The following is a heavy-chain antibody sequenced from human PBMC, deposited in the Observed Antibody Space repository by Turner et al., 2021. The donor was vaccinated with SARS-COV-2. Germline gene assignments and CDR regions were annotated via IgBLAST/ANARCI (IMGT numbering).Heavy chain of an antibody. CDR2: IGPILGIA. J-gene: IGHJ2*01. CDR3: ARGEDSGWRPFDL. Sequence: QVQVVQSGAGVKNRGSVVKVPCKASGGTSSSYAISWVRQAPGRGLRWMGRIGPILGIANYAQRFKSSVTITANTSTITAYMAMSRLRSEDRAVYYCARGEDSGWRPFDLWGRGTLFTVSS. V-gene: IGHV1-69*04. CDR1: GGTSSSYA. D-gene: IGHD6-19*01.